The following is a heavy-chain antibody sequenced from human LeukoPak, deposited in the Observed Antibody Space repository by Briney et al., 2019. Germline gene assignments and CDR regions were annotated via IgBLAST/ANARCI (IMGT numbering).Heavy chain of an antibody. Sequence: SETLSLTCTVSGGSISSYYWSWIRQPPGKGLEWIGYIYYSGSTNYNPSLKSRVTISLDTSKNQFSLKLTSVPAAHTAVYYCARLAGGYSGYAAVSYFDYWGQGTLVTVSS. J-gene: IGHJ4*02. CDR1: GGSISSYY. V-gene: IGHV4-59*08. CDR3: ARLAGGYSGYAAVSYFDY. CDR2: IYYSGST. D-gene: IGHD5-12*01.